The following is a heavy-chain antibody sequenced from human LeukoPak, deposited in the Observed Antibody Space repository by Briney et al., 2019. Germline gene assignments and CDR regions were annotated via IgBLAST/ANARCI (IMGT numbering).Heavy chain of an antibody. V-gene: IGHV4-61*02. CDR3: AKEEWELGYRDAFDI. CDR2: IYTSGST. D-gene: IGHD1-26*01. Sequence: SETLSLTCTVSGGSISSGSYYWSWIRQPAGKGLEWIARIYTSGSTNYNPSLKSGVTISVDTSKNQYSLKLSSVTAGDTAVYYCAKEEWELGYRDAFDIWGQGTMVTVSS. CDR1: GGSISSGSYY. J-gene: IGHJ3*02.